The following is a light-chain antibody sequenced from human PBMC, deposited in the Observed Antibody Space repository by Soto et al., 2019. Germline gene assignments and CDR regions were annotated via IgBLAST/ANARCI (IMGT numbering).Light chain of an antibody. CDR2: DAS. CDR1: LSISSN. Sequence: EIVMTQSPATLSVSPGERATLSCGASLSISSNLAWYQQKPGQAPRLLIYDASNRATGIPARFSGSGSGTDFTLTISSLEPEDFAVYYCQQRSNVITFGQGTRLEI. CDR3: QQRSNVIT. V-gene: IGKV3-11*01. J-gene: IGKJ5*01.